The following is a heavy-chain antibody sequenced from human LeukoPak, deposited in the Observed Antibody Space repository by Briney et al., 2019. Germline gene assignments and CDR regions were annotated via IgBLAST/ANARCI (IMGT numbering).Heavy chain of an antibody. CDR2: INPNSGGT. CDR1: GYTFTGYY. J-gene: IGHJ5*02. Sequence: GASVKVSCKASGYTFTGYYMHWVRQAPGQGLEWMGWINPNSGGTNYAQKFQGRVTTTRDTSISTAYMELSRLRSDDTAVYYCARGPQYQLLYWFDPWGQGTLVTVSS. CDR3: ARGPQYQLLYWFDP. V-gene: IGHV1-2*02. D-gene: IGHD2-2*01.